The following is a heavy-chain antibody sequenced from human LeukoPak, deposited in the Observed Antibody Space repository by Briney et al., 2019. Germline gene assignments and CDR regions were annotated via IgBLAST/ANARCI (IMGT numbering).Heavy chain of an antibody. CDR2: IYHSGST. D-gene: IGHD3-22*01. CDR3: ARGDYYDSSGYPPAEYFQH. V-gene: IGHV4-30-2*01. CDR1: GGSISSGGYS. J-gene: IGHJ1*01. Sequence: SETLSLTCAVSGGSISSGGYSWSWIRQPPGKGLEWIGYIYHSGSTYYNPSLKSRVTISVDRSKNQFSLKLSFVTAADTAVYYCARGDYYDSSGYPPAEYFQHWGQGTLVTVSS.